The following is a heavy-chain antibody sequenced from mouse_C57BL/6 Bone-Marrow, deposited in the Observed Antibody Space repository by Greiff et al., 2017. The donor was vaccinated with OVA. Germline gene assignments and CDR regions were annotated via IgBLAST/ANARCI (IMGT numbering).Heavy chain of an antibody. CDR3: TRGGYYGSSYCYWYFDV. J-gene: IGHJ1*03. Sequence: QVQLQQSGAELVRPGASVTLSCKASGYTFTDYEMHWVKQTPVHGLEWIGAIDPETGGTAYNQKFKGKAILTADKSSSTAYMELRSLTSEDSAVYYCTRGGYYGSSYCYWYFDVWGTGTTVTVSS. D-gene: IGHD1-1*01. CDR1: GYTFTDYE. CDR2: IDPETGGT. V-gene: IGHV1-15*01.